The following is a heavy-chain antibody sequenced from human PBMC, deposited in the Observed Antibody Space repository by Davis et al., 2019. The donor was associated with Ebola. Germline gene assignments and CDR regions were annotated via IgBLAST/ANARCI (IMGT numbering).Heavy chain of an antibody. Sequence: GESLKISCTASGFTFGDYAMSWVRQAPGKGLEWVSYISSSGSTIYYADSVKGRFTISRDNVKNSLYLQMNSLRAEDTAVYYCARPDPLLDYGMDVWGQGTTVTVSS. CDR2: ISSSGSTI. V-gene: IGHV3-11*01. J-gene: IGHJ6*02. CDR1: GFTFGDYA. D-gene: IGHD1-14*01. CDR3: ARPDPLLDYGMDV.